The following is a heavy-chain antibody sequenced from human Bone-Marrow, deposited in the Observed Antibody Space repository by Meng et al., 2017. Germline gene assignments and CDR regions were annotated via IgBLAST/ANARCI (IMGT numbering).Heavy chain of an antibody. Sequence: ASVKVSCKASGYTFTGYYMHWVRQAPGQGLEWMGIINPSGGSTSYAQKFQGRVTMTGDTSSSTAFMELSGLRSDDTAMYYCARDEDISAAGKLFGDYWGQGTLVTVSS. D-gene: IGHD6-25*01. CDR1: GYTFTGYY. J-gene: IGHJ4*02. CDR2: INPSGGST. CDR3: ARDEDISAAGKLFGDY. V-gene: IGHV1-46*01.